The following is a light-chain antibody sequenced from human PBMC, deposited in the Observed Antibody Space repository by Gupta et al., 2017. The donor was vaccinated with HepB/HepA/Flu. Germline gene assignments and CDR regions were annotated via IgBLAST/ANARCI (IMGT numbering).Light chain of an antibody. CDR3: SSYTSSNTWV. CDR1: SSDVGRYNY. V-gene: IGLV2-14*01. J-gene: IGLJ3*02. CDR2: DVS. Sequence: QSALTQPASVSGSPGQSLTISCTGTSSDVGRYNYVSWYQQYPGKSPKLRIYDVSNRPSGVSNRFSGSKSGNTASLTISGHQAEDEADYYCSSYTSSNTWVFGGGTKLTVL.